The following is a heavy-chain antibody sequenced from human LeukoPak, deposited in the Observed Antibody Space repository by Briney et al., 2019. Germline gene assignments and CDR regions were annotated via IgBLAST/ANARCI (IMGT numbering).Heavy chain of an antibody. D-gene: IGHD3-10*02. CDR3: AELGITMIGGV. J-gene: IGHJ6*04. CDR2: ISWNSGYI. CDR1: GFTFADYA. Sequence: PGGSLRLSCAASGFTFADYAMHWVRQAPGKGLEWVSGISWNSGYIGYADSVKGRFTISRDNAKNSLYLQMNSLRAEDTAVYYCAELGITMIGGVWGKGTTVTISS. V-gene: IGHV3-9*01.